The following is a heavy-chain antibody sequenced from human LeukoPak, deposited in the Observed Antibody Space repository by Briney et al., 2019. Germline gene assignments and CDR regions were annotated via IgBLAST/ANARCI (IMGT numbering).Heavy chain of an antibody. J-gene: IGHJ4*02. CDR2: IITIFGTA. Sequence: SVKVSCKASGCTFSSYAISWVRQAPGQGLEWVGGIITIFGTATYAQQFQGRVTIPADESTSTAYMELSSLRSEATAVYYCARDPPTTVVTPGDYWGQGNLVTVSS. D-gene: IGHD4-23*01. CDR1: GCTFSSYA. CDR3: ARDPPTTVVTPGDY. V-gene: IGHV1-69*13.